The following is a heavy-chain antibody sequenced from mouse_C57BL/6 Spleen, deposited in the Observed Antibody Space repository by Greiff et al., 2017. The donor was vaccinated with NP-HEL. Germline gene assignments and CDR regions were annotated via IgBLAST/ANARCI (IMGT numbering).Heavy chain of an antibody. D-gene: IGHD2-2*01. CDR2: ISSGSSTI. V-gene: IGHV5-17*01. CDR3: ATLCGYDGDFDY. Sequence: EVQLVESGGGLVKPGGSLKLSCAASGFTFSDYGMHWVRQAPEKGLEWVAYISSGSSTIYYADTVKGRFTISRDNAKNTLFLQMTSLRSEDTAMYYCATLCGYDGDFDYWGQGTTLTVSS. J-gene: IGHJ2*01. CDR1: GFTFSDYG.